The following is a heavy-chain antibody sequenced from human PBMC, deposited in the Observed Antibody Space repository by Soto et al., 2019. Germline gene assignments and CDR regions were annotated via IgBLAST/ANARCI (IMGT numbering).Heavy chain of an antibody. CDR1: GGSISSYY. CDR3: ARAGPNIVPRGFDP. D-gene: IGHD2-8*01. J-gene: IGHJ5*02. Sequence: SETLSLTCTVSGGSISSYYWSWIRQPPGKGLVWIGYNYYSGSTNYNPSLKSRVTISVDPSKNQFSLKLSSVTAADTAVYYCARAGPNIVPRGFDPWGQGTLVTVSS. CDR2: NYYSGST. V-gene: IGHV4-59*01.